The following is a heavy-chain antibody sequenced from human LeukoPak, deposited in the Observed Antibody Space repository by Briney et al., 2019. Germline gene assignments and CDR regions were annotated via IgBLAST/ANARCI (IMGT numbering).Heavy chain of an antibody. D-gene: IGHD2-21*02. J-gene: IGHJ3*02. V-gene: IGHV1-8*03. CDR2: MNPNSGNT. Sequence: ASVKVSCKASGYTFTSYDINWVRQATGQGLEWMGWMNPNSGNTGYAQKFQGRVTITRNTSISTAYMELSSLRSEDTAVYYCARAYCGGDCYFDAFDIWGQGTMVTVSS. CDR1: GYTFTSYD. CDR3: ARAYCGGDCYFDAFDI.